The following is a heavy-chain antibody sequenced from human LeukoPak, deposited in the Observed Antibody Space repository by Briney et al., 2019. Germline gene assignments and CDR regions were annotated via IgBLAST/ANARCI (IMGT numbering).Heavy chain of an antibody. CDR3: ARRHSYCTSSSCYLYFDN. CDR2: IYPQDSDT. CDR1: GYSFATYW. J-gene: IGHJ4*02. V-gene: IGHV5-51*01. D-gene: IGHD2-2*01. Sequence: GESLKISCNGSGYSFATYWIGWVRQMPGKGLEWMGDIYPQDSDTKYSPSFQGQVTISADTSLNTAYLHWSSLQASDTAIYFCARRHSYCTSSSCYLYFDNWVQGALVTVSS.